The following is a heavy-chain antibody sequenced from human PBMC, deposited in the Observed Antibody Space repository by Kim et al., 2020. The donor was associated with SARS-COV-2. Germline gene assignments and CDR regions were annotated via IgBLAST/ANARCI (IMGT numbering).Heavy chain of an antibody. V-gene: IGHV3-33*01. CDR1: GFTFSSYG. Sequence: GGSLRLSCAASGFTFSSYGMHWVRQAPGKGLEWVAVIWYDGSNKYYADSVKGRFTISRDNSKNTLYLQMNSLRAEDTAVYYCAMWAYYYDSSGAFDIWGQGTMVTVSS. J-gene: IGHJ3*02. CDR2: IWYDGSNK. D-gene: IGHD3-22*01. CDR3: AMWAYYYDSSGAFDI.